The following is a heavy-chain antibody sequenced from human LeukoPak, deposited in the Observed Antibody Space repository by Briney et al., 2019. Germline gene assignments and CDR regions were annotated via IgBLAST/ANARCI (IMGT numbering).Heavy chain of an antibody. J-gene: IGHJ4*02. CDR2: IKHDGSEK. Sequence: PGGSLRLSCAAPGFTFTTFWMNWIRQAPGKGLEWVANIKHDGSEKYYVDSVKGRFTISRDNAKNSLYLQMNSLRAEDTAVYYCARGRAFDYWGQGTLVTASS. V-gene: IGHV3-7*03. CDR3: ARGRAFDY. CDR1: GFTFTTFW.